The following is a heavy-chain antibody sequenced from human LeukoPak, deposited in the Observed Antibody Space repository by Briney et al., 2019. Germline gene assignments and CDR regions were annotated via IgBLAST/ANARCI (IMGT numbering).Heavy chain of an antibody. CDR1: GFTFIDYS. V-gene: IGHV3-11*03. CDR2: ISPTSDYT. CDR3: ARCQNNSSPDF. D-gene: IGHD6-13*01. J-gene: IGHJ4*02. Sequence: PGGSLRLSCAASGFTFIDYSMSWIRQAPGKGLEWVSYISPTSDYTSYADSVKGRFTIFRDNAKNSLFLQMNSLRVEDTAVYYCARCQNNSSPDFWGQGTPVTVSS.